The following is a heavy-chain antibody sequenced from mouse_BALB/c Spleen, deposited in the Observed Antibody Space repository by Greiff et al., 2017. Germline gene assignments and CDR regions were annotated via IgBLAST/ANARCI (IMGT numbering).Heavy chain of an antibody. V-gene: IGHV3-2*02. J-gene: IGHJ2*01. CDR1: GYSITSDYA. Sequence: EVQLQQSGPGLVKPSQSLSLTCTVTGYSITSDYAWNWIRQFPGNKLEWMGYISYSGSTSYNPSLKSRISITRDTSKNQFFLQLNSVTTEDTATYYCVYGNYYFDYWGQGTTLTVSS. CDR2: ISYSGST. D-gene: IGHD2-10*02. CDR3: VYGNYYFDY.